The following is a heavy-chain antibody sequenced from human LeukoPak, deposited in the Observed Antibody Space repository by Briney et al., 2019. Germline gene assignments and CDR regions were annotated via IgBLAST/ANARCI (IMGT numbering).Heavy chain of an antibody. D-gene: IGHD2-8*01. CDR3: AREGPNGGFDP. CDR2: ISSSSSYI. V-gene: IGHV3-21*01. CDR1: GFTFSSYS. Sequence: MSGGSLRLXCAASGFTFSSYSMNWVRRAPGKGLESVSSISSSSSYIYYADSVKGRFTISRDNAKNSLYLQMNSLRAEDTAVYYCAREGPNGGFDPWGQGTLVTVSS. J-gene: IGHJ5*02.